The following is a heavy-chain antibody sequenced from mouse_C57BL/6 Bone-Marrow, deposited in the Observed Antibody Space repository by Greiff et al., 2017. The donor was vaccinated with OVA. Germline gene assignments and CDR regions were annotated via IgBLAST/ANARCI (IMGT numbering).Heavy chain of an antibody. CDR3: AREGIYYGNPDY. V-gene: IGHV5-6*01. CDR1: GFTFSSYG. CDR2: ISSGGSYT. J-gene: IGHJ2*01. Sequence: EVKLVESGGDLVKPGGSLKLSCAASGFTFSSYGMSWVRQTPDKRLEWVATISSGGSYTYYPDSVKGRFTISRDNAKNTLYLQMSSLKSEDTAMYYCAREGIYYGNPDYWGQGTTLTVSS. D-gene: IGHD2-1*01.